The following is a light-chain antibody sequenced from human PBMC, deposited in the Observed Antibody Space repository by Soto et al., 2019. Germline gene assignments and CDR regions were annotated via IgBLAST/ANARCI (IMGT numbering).Light chain of an antibody. V-gene: IGKV1-5*03. CDR1: QTISSW. CDR2: RAS. CDR3: QQYRRCST. J-gene: IGKJ1*01. Sequence: GDRVTITCRASQTISSWLAWYQQKPGMAPKLLIYRASTLQSGVPSRFSGSGSGTEFTLTISSLQPDDFATYYCQQYRRCSTFGQGTKV.